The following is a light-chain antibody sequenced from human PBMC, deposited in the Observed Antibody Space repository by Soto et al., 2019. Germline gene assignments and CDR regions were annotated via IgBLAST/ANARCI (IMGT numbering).Light chain of an antibody. J-gene: IGKJ1*01. Sequence: EIVLTQSPGTLSLSPGERATLSCRASQSVSSSYVAWYQQKPGQATRLIIYGASSRATGIPDRFSGSCSGTDFPLTISRQEHEDFALYYWQQYGSSPRTFGQGTKVEIK. CDR1: QSVSSSY. CDR2: GAS. V-gene: IGKV3-20*01. CDR3: QQYGSSPRT.